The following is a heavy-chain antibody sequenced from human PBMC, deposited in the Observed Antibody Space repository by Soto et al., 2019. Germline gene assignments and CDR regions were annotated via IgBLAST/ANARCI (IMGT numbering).Heavy chain of an antibody. J-gene: IGHJ6*02. CDR3: AKGGVTYYYGSGSYYRRPFTMDV. CDR2: ISYDGSNK. Sequence: QVQLVESGGGVVQPGRSLRLSCAASGFTFSSYGMHWVRQAPGKGLEWVAVISYDGSNKYYADSVKGRFSISRDNSKNTMYLQMNGLRAEDTAVYYCAKGGVTYYYGSGSYYRRPFTMDVWGQGTTVTVSS. V-gene: IGHV3-30*18. CDR1: GFTFSSYG. D-gene: IGHD3-10*01.